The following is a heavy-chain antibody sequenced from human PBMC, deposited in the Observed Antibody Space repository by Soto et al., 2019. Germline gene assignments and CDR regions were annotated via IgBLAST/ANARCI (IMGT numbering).Heavy chain of an antibody. Sequence: QVQLVQSGAEVKKPGASVKVSCKASGYSFTRYGISWVRQAPGQGLEWMGWISGYNANTNYPENLQGRGTMSTDTSTRTAYMEVRNLISDYTAVYYCARMGAVPYYYYGLDVWGQGTTVTVSS. J-gene: IGHJ6*02. CDR1: GYSFTRYG. CDR2: ISGYNANT. CDR3: ARMGAVPYYYYGLDV. D-gene: IGHD3-16*01. V-gene: IGHV1-18*01.